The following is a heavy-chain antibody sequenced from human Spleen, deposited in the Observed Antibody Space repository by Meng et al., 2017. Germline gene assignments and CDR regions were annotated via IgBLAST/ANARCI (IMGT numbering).Heavy chain of an antibody. D-gene: IGHD6-19*01. CDR2: INHSGST. Sequence: QVQLPQWGAGLVKPSETLSLTCVVSGGSFSDYYWSWIRQPPGKGLEWIGEINHSGSTNYNPSLESRATISVDTSQNNLSLKLSSVTAADTAVYYCARGGRSGWTRRYFDLWGRGTLVTVSS. CDR3: ARGGRSGWTRRYFDL. J-gene: IGHJ2*01. V-gene: IGHV4-34*01. CDR1: GGSFSDYY.